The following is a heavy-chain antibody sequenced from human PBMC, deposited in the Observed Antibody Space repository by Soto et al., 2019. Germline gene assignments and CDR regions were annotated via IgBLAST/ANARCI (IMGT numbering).Heavy chain of an antibody. V-gene: IGHV1-69*01. CDR1: GGTFSSYA. CDR3: ARDGILTGYYLRYGMDV. CDR2: IIPIFGTA. Sequence: QVQLVQSGAEVKKPGSSVKVSCKASGGTFSSYAISWVRQAPGQGLEWMGGIIPIFGTANYAQKFQGGVTITADESTSTAYMELSSLRSEDTAVYYCARDGILTGYYLRYGMDVWGQGTTVTVSS. J-gene: IGHJ6*02. D-gene: IGHD3-9*01.